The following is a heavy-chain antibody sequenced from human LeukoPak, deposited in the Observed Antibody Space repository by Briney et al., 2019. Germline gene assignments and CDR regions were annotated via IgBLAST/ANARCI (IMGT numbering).Heavy chain of an antibody. CDR2: MNPNSGDS. Sequence: RASVKVSCKASGYTFTNYDINWVRQATGQGLEWMGWMNPNSGDSHSVDKFQGRVTMTRDTSIRTAYMELSGLRSDDTAVYYCARRYCISTGCSAFDYWGPGTPVTVSS. CDR1: GYTFTNYD. J-gene: IGHJ4*02. D-gene: IGHD2-2*01. V-gene: IGHV1-8*01. CDR3: ARRYCISTGCSAFDY.